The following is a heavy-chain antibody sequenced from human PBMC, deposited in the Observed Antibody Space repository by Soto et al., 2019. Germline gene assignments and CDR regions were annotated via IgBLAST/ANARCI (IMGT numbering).Heavy chain of an antibody. CDR2: IKSKTDGGTT. CDR3: TTDTWPTDCWSGYSAFG. J-gene: IGHJ4*02. D-gene: IGHD3-3*01. V-gene: IGHV3-15*07. Sequence: EVQLVESGGGLVKPGGSLRLSCAASGFTFSNAWMNWVRQAPGKGLEWVGRIKSKTDGGTTDYAAPVKDRFTISRDESKNTLHLQMNSLKTEDTAVYYCTTDTWPTDCWSGYSAFGWGQGTLVTVSS. CDR1: GFTFSNAW.